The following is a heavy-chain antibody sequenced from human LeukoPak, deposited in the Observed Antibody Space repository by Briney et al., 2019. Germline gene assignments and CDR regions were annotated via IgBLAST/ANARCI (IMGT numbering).Heavy chain of an antibody. J-gene: IGHJ4*02. CDR2: IKQDGNEK. V-gene: IGHV3-7*01. Sequence: GGSLRLSCAASGFTFSSYWMSWVRQAPGKVREWVATIKQDGNEKYYVDSVKDRFTISRENAKNSLHLQMNSLRAEDKAVYYCARDGRFVVVPSVWGQGTLVTASS. CDR1: GFTFSSYW. D-gene: IGHD2-2*01. CDR3: ARDGRFVVVPSV.